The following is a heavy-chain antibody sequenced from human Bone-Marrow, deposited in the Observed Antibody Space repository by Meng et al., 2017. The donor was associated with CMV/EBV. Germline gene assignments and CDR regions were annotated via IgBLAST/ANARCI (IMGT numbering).Heavy chain of an antibody. CDR2: INPSGGST. J-gene: IGHJ4*02. CDR1: GYTFTSYY. Sequence: ASVKVSCKASGYTFTSYYMHWVRQAPGQGLEWMGIINPSGGSTSYAQKFQGRVTMTRDTSTSTVYMELSRLGSDDTAMYYCASIGISEMTTIKDYWGQGTLVTVSS. CDR3: ASIGISEMTTIKDY. V-gene: IGHV1-46*01. D-gene: IGHD5-24*01.